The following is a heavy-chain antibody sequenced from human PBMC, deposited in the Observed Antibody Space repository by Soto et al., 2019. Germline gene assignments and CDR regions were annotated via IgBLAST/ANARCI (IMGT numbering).Heavy chain of an antibody. CDR3: ARQAAAPGIDLWFDP. J-gene: IGHJ5*02. D-gene: IGHD6-13*01. CDR2: IFYAGNT. Sequence: PSETLSLTCNVSGGSISSSRSYWAWFRQPPGKELEWIANIFYAGNTYYNPSLKSRVTVSVDTSKNQFSLKLDSVTAADTAVYYCARQAAAPGIDLWFDPWGQGTLVTVPQ. CDR1: GGSISSSRSY. V-gene: IGHV4-39*01.